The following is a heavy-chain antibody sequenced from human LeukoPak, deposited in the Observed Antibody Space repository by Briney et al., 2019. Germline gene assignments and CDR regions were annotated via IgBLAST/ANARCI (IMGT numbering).Heavy chain of an antibody. CDR2: ISNSRST. CDR3: VRLQPNSGEWALDI. V-gene: IGHV4-59*01. Sequence: SETLSLTCTVSGGSISSYYLSWIRQPPGAGLEWIGYISNSRSTNYNTSLKSRVTISVDTSKNQLSLKLTSVTAADTAVYHCVRLQPNSGEWALDIWGQGTMVSVSS. CDR1: GGSISSYY. D-gene: IGHD6-19*01. J-gene: IGHJ3*02.